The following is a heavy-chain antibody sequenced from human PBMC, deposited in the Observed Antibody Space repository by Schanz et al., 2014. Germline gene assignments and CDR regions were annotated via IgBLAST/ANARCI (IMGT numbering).Heavy chain of an antibody. CDR3: ARDKGQSGGGMDV. CDR1: GYTFTRSG. Sequence: QVQLVQSGAEVKKPGASVKVSCKASGYTFTRSGISWVRQAPGQGLEWMGRFIPLIDTADYAEKFQGRVTITADKFTNSAYMELSSLTSEDTAVYYCARDKGQSGGGMDVWGQGTTVTVSS. CDR2: FIPLIDTA. D-gene: IGHD1-26*01. J-gene: IGHJ6*02. V-gene: IGHV1-69*06.